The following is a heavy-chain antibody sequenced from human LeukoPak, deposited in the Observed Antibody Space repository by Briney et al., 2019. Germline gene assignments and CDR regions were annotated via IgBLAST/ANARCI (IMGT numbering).Heavy chain of an antibody. D-gene: IGHD3-10*01. CDR3: ARASMVRGVLYFDY. Sequence: SETLSLTCTVSGGSISSSSYYWGWIRQLPGKGLEWIGSIYYSGSTYYNPSLKSRVTISVDTSKNQFSLKLSSVIAADTAVYYCARASMVRGVLYFDYWGQGTLVTVSS. CDR1: GGSISSSSYY. V-gene: IGHV4-39*07. CDR2: IYYSGST. J-gene: IGHJ4*02.